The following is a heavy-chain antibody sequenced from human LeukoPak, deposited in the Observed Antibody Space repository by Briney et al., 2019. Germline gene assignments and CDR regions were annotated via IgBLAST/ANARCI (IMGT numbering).Heavy chain of an antibody. V-gene: IGHV1-2*06. Sequence: GASVKVSCKASGYTFTGYYMHWVRQAPGQGLEWMGRINPNSGGANYAQKFQGRVTITRDTSIRTAYMALSRLRPDDTAVYYCARDGRDLLLWFGEPKEGNWFDPWGQGTLVTVSS. CDR2: INPNSGGA. CDR1: GYTFTGYY. CDR3: ARDGRDLLLWFGEPKEGNWFDP. J-gene: IGHJ5*02. D-gene: IGHD3-10*01.